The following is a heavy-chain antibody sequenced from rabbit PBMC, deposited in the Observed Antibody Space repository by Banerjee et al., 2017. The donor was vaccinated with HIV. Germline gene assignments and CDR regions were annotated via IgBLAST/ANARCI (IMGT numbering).Heavy chain of an antibody. CDR3: ARDAGYAGSNL. D-gene: IGHD4-2*01. Sequence: QSLEESGGDLVKPGASLTLTCTASGFSFSSSYWIWWVRQAPGKGLEWIGCIYNGDGSTYYASWAKGRFTISKTSSTVDLKMTSLTAADTATYFCARDAGYAGSNLWGPGTLVTVS. CDR2: IYNGDGST. CDR1: GFSFSSSYW. J-gene: IGHJ4*01. V-gene: IGHV1S40*01.